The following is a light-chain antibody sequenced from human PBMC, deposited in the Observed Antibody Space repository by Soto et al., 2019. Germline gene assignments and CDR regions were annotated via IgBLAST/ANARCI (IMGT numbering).Light chain of an antibody. V-gene: IGKV3-20*01. Sequence: EIVLTQSPGTLSLSPGERATLSCRASQSVRSNYLAWYQQKPGQAPRPPIYGASSRATGIPDRFSASGSGTDFTLIINRLEPEDFAVYYCQQYGSSRSITFGQGTRLEIK. J-gene: IGKJ5*01. CDR1: QSVRSNY. CDR3: QQYGSSRSIT. CDR2: GAS.